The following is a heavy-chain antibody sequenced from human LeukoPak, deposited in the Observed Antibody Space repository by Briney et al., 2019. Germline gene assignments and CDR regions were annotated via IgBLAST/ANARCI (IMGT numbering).Heavy chain of an antibody. Sequence: GASVTVSFTSSVYTFTAYYMHWVRQAPGQGLEWMGWINPNSGGTNYAQKFQGRVTMTRDTSINTAYMELNSLISDDTAVYYCARDRGGNDCWGQGTLVTVSS. CDR2: INPNSGGT. J-gene: IGHJ4*02. CDR1: VYTFTAYY. D-gene: IGHD3-16*01. V-gene: IGHV1-2*02. CDR3: ARDRGGNDC.